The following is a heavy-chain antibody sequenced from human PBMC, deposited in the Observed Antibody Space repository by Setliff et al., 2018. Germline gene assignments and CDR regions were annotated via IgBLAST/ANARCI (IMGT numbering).Heavy chain of an antibody. CDR3: ARSPAVLGIVYLDP. CDR1: GDSFSNYA. J-gene: IGHJ5*02. V-gene: IGHV1-69*05. CDR2: IIPMFGTP. Sequence: RASVKVSCKASGDSFSNYAISWVRQAPGQGLEWMGGIIPMFGTPAYTQEFQDRVTITTDESTSTAYMELNSLTSEDTAVYYCARSPAVLGIVYLDPWGQGTLVTVSS. D-gene: IGHD2-15*01.